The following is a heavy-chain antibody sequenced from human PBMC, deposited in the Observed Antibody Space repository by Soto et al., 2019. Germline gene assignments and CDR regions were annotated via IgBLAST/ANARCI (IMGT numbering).Heavy chain of an antibody. CDR1: GGSISSYY. CDR2: IYYSGST. J-gene: IGHJ4*02. CDR3: ARANYGDYVLFDY. D-gene: IGHD4-17*01. Sequence: SETLSLTCTVSGGSISSYYWSWIRQPPGKGLEWIGYIYYSGSTNYNPSLKSRVTISVDTSKNQFSLKLSSVTAADTAVYYCARANYGDYVLFDYWGQGTLVTVSS. V-gene: IGHV4-59*01.